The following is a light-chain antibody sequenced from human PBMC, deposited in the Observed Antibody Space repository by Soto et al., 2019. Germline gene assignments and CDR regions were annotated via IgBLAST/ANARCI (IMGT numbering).Light chain of an antibody. CDR3: QQRSNWPLLT. CDR1: QSVSSY. J-gene: IGKJ4*01. Sequence: EIVLTQSPATLSLSPGERATLSCRASQSVSSYLAWYQQKPGQAPRLLIYDASNRATGIPARFSGSGSGTDFTLPISSLETEDFAVYYCQQRSNWPLLTFGGGTKVEIK. CDR2: DAS. V-gene: IGKV3-11*01.